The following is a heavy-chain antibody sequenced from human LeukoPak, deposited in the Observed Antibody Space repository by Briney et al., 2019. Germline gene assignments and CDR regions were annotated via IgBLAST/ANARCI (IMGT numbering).Heavy chain of an antibody. D-gene: IGHD6-19*01. J-gene: IGHJ4*02. CDR1: GFTFSSYW. CDR2: IKSKTDGGTT. CDR3: TTDRVYSSGWSPKRYYFDY. Sequence: KSGGSLRLSCAASGFTFSSYWMSWVRQAPGKGLEWVGRIKSKTDGGTTDYAAPVKGRFTISRDDSKNTLYLQMNSLKTEDTAVYYCTTDRVYSSGWSPKRYYFDYWGQGTLVTVSS. V-gene: IGHV3-15*01.